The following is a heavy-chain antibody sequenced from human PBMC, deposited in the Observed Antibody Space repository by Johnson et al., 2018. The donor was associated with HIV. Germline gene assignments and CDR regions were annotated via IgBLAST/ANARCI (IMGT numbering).Heavy chain of an antibody. CDR3: ARVGRGEMATAPLDAFDI. V-gene: IGHV3-11*04. J-gene: IGHJ3*02. CDR2: ISSSGSTI. Sequence: QVQLVESGGGLVKPGGSLRLSCAASGFTFSDYYMSWIRQAPGKGLEWVSYISSSGSTIYYADSVKGRLNSSRDHAKNSLYRQMNSLRAEDTAVYYCARVGRGEMATAPLDAFDIWGQGTMVTVSS. D-gene: IGHD5-24*01. CDR1: GFTFSDYY.